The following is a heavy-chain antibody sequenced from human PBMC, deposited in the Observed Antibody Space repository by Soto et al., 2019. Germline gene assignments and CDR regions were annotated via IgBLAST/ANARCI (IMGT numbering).Heavy chain of an antibody. V-gene: IGHV4-31*03. Sequence: SETLSLTCTVSGGSISSGGYYWSWIRQHPGKGLEWIGYIYYSGSNYYNPSIKSRATISVDTSKNQFSLKQSSVTAADTAVYYFACAAYSSGFPENRALDYWGQGTLVTVSS. D-gene: IGHD6-19*01. J-gene: IGHJ4*02. CDR1: GGSISSGGYY. CDR3: ACAAYSSGFPENRALDY. CDR2: IYYSGSN.